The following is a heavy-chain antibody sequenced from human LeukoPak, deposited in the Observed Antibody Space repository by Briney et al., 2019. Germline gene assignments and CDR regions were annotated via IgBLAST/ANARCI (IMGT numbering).Heavy chain of an antibody. Sequence: ASVKVSCKASGYTFTSYYMHWVRQAPGQGLEWMGIINPSGGSTSYAQKFQGRVTMTRDMSTSTVYMELSSLRSEDTAVYYCARSGGTSRNYYYMDVWGKGTTVTVSS. D-gene: IGHD2-2*01. J-gene: IGHJ6*03. CDR3: ARSGGTSRNYYYMDV. CDR2: INPSGGST. V-gene: IGHV1-46*01. CDR1: GYTFTSYY.